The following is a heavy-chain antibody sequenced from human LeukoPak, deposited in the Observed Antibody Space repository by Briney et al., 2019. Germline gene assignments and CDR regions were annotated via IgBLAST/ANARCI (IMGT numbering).Heavy chain of an antibody. CDR1: GYTFTTYD. D-gene: IGHD6-19*01. Sequence: ASVKVSCKASGYTFTTYDINWVRQATGQGLEWMGWMNPNTGKTGYAQKLQGRVTMSTDTSTSTGYMELRSLRSDDTAVYYCARGLQETLAWLKALSAFDIWGQGTMVTVSS. CDR2: MNPNTGKT. CDR3: ARGLQETLAWLKALSAFDI. V-gene: IGHV1-8*02. J-gene: IGHJ3*02.